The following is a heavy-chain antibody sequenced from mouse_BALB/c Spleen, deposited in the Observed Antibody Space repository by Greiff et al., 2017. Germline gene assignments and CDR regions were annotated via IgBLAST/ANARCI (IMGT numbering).Heavy chain of an antibody. V-gene: IGHV2-9*02. J-gene: IGHJ4*01. CDR1: GFSLTSYG. CDR2: IWAGGST. Sequence: QVQLKESGPGLVAPSQSLSITCTVSGFSLTSYGVHWVRQPPGKGLEWLGVIWAGGSTNYNSALMSRLSISKDNSKSQVFLKMNSLQTDDTAMYYCARHYGSSYVGYAMDYWGQGTSVTVSS. D-gene: IGHD1-1*01. CDR3: ARHYGSSYVGYAMDY.